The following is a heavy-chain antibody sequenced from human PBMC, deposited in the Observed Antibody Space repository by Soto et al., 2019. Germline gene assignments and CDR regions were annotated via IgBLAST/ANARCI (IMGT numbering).Heavy chain of an antibody. CDR2: INHSGST. CDR3: ARVRSSSSRLDY. D-gene: IGHD6-13*01. J-gene: IGHJ4*02. CDR1: FGSFSGYY. V-gene: IGHV4-34*01. Sequence: ETLSLPCAVYFGSFSGYYWSWIRQPPGKGLEWIGEINHSGSTNYNPSLKSRVTISVDTSKNQFSLKLSSVTAADTAVYYCARVRSSSSRLDYWGQGTLVTVSS.